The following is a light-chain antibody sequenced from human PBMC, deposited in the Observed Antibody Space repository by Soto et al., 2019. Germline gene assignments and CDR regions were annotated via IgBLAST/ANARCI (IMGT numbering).Light chain of an antibody. CDR2: GAS. V-gene: IGKV3-15*01. J-gene: IGKJ2*01. CDR3: QQYNNWPRT. CDR1: QSISSD. Sequence: ETVMTQSPATLSVSPGERATLSCRASQSISSDLAWYQQKPGQAPRLLIYGASTTATGIPGRFSGSGSGREFPPNINSLQSEDFAVYYCQQYNNWPRTFGQGTKLEIK.